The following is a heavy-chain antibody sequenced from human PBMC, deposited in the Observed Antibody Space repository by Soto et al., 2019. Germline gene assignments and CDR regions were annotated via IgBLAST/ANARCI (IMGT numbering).Heavy chain of an antibody. J-gene: IGHJ5*02. V-gene: IGHV4-30-2*01. Sequence: SETLSLTCAVSGGSISSGGYSWSWIRQPPGKGLEWIGYIYHSGSPYYNPSLKSRVNISVDRSKNQFSLKLTSVTAADTAVYYCARVPSPWGQGTLVTVSS. CDR1: GGSISSGGYS. CDR3: ARVPSP. CDR2: IYHSGSP.